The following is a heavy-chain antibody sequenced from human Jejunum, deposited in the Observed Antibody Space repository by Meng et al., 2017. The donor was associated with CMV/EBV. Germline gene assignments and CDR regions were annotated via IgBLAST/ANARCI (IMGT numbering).Heavy chain of an antibody. Sequence: ELQLGQSGGGLIQPGGSLRLSCAASGSPISGQYMYWVRQAPGKGLEFISLIYSAGSTFYADSVKGRFIISRDNSKNMLYLQMNSLRAEDTAVYYCARRDEGYGPFDYWGQGTLVTVSS. CDR2: IYSAGST. CDR3: ARRDEGYGPFDY. V-gene: IGHV3-53*01. CDR1: GSPISGQY. D-gene: IGHD3-10*01. J-gene: IGHJ4*02.